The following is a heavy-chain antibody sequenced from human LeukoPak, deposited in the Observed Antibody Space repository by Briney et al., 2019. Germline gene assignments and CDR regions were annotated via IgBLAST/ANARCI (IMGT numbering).Heavy chain of an antibody. CDR1: GGSISSSSYY. V-gene: IGHV4-39*07. Sequence: SETLSLTCTVSGGSISSSSYYWGWIRQPPGKGLEWIGSMYYSGSTYYSPSLKSRVTISVDTSKNQFSLKLSSVTAADTAVYYCARSLYSSGWYGYYYYYMDVWGKGTTVTVSS. J-gene: IGHJ6*03. D-gene: IGHD6-19*01. CDR3: ARSLYSSGWYGYYYYYMDV. CDR2: MYYSGST.